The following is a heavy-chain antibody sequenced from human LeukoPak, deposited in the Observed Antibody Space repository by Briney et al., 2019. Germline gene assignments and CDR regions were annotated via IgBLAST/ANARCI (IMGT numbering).Heavy chain of an antibody. V-gene: IGHV1-69*04. Sequence: SVKVSCKASGGTFSSYAISWVRQAPGQGLEWMGRIIPILGTANYAQKFQGRVTITADKSTSTAYMELSSLRSEDTAVYYCARGPEWENLYYFDYWGQGTLVTVSS. D-gene: IGHD1-26*01. CDR2: IIPILGTA. CDR1: GGTFSSYA. J-gene: IGHJ4*02. CDR3: ARGPEWENLYYFDY.